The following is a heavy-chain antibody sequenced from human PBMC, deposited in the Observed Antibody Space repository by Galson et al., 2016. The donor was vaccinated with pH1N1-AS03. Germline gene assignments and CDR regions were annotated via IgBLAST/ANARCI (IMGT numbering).Heavy chain of an antibody. J-gene: IGHJ4*02. D-gene: IGHD3-16*01. V-gene: IGHV1-8*01. CDR3: ARSFLGETDD. CDR2: MTPNNGNT. Sequence: SVKVSCNASGYTFTTYDINWVRQAAGQGLEWMGWMTPNNGNTGYAQRFQGRVTMTRNTSISTAYMELSGLQSEDTAVYYCARSFLGETDDWGQGTLVIVSS. CDR1: GYTFTTYD.